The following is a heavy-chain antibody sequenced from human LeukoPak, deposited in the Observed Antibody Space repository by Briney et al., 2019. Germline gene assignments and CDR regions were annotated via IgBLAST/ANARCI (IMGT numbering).Heavy chain of an antibody. V-gene: IGHV3-30*02. Sequence: GGSLRLSCAASAFTFSSYGMHRVRQAPGKGLEWVAFIRCDGSNKYYADSVKGRFTISRDNFKNTLYLQMNSLRAEDTAVYYCVKDRDWNDDDNSFDIWGQGTMVTVSS. CDR1: AFTFSSYG. D-gene: IGHD1-1*01. CDR2: IRCDGSNK. J-gene: IGHJ3*02. CDR3: VKDRDWNDDDNSFDI.